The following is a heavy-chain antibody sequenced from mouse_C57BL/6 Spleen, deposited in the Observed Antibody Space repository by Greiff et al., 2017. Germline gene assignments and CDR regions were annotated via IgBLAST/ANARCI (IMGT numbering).Heavy chain of an antibody. CDR1: GYTFTSYW. J-gene: IGHJ3*01. D-gene: IGHD1-1*01. V-gene: IGHV1-50*01. Sequence: QVQLQQSGAELVKPGASVKLSCKASGYTFTSYWMQWVKQRPGQGLEWIGEIDPSDSYTNYNQKFKGKATLTVDTSSSTAYMQLSSLTSEDSAVYYCAVITTGFAYWGQGTLVTVSA. CDR2: IDPSDSYT. CDR3: AVITTGFAY.